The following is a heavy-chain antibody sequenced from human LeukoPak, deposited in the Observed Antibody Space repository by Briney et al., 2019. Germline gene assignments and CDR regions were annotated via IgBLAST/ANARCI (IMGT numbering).Heavy chain of an antibody. CDR1: GGSISSGSYY. CDR2: IYTSGST. V-gene: IGHV4-61*02. CDR3: ARDLRGSGWYDNWFDP. D-gene: IGHD6-19*01. Sequence: SETLSLTCTVSGGSISSGSYYWSWIRQPAGKGLEWIGRIYTSGSTNCNPSLKSRVTMSVDTSKNQFSLKLSSVTAADTAVYYCARDLRGSGWYDNWFDPWGQGTLVTVSS. J-gene: IGHJ5*02.